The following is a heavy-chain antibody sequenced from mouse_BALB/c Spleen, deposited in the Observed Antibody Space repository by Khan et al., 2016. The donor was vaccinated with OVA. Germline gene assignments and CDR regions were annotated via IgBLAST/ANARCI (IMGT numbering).Heavy chain of an antibody. V-gene: IGHV1-77*01. Sequence: VQLVESGAELARPGASVKLSCKASGYTFTDYYINWVKQRTGQGLEWIGEISPGSGDTYYNERFKGKATMTADKSSSTAYMQLSSLTSEASAVYFCARRNYFGYTVAYWGQGTLVTVSA. J-gene: IGHJ3*01. D-gene: IGHD1-2*01. CDR2: ISPGSGDT. CDR3: ARRNYFGYTVAY. CDR1: GYTFTDYY.